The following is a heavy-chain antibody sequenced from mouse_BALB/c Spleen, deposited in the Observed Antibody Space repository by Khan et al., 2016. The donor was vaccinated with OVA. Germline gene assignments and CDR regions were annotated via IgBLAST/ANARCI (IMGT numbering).Heavy chain of an antibody. D-gene: IGHD1-1*01. J-gene: IGHJ2*01. CDR3: ARSGYGSLGY. V-gene: IGHV1-77*01. Sequence: QVQLQQSGPVLVKPGASVKMSCKASGYTFTDYIINWVRQRTGQGLEWIGQIYPGSGSTYYNAKFKGKVTLTADKSSNTAYMQLRRLTSDDAAVYFCARSGYGSLGYWGQGTTLTVSS. CDR2: IYPGSGST. CDR1: GYTFTDYI.